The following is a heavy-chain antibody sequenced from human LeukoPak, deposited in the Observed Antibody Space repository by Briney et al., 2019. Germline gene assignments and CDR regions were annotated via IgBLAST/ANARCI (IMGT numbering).Heavy chain of an antibody. CDR1: GFTFSGSA. CDR2: IRSKANSYAT. D-gene: IGHD2-2*02. J-gene: IGHJ6*02. V-gene: IGHV3-73*01. CDR3: TSLVVVVPAAIAQYYYGMDV. Sequence: GGSLKLSCAASGFTFSGSAMHWVHQASGKGLEWVGRIRSKANSYATAYAASVKGRFTISRDDSKNTAYLQMNSLKTEDTAVYYCTSLVVVVPAAIAQYYYGMDVWGQGTTVTVSS.